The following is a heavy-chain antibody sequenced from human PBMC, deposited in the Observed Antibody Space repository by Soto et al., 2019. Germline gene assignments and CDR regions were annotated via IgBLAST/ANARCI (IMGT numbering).Heavy chain of an antibody. CDR3: ARHVPAACYCYGMDV. V-gene: IGHV1-69*12. Sequence: QVQLVQSGAEVKKPGSSVKVSCKASGGTFSSYAISWVRQAPGQGLEWMGGIIPIFGTANYAQKFQGRFTITADEATSAAYMGLSSLRPADTAVYYCARHVPAACYCYGMDVWGEGTTVTVSS. J-gene: IGHJ6*04. D-gene: IGHD2-2*01. CDR2: IIPIFGTA. CDR1: GGTFSSYA.